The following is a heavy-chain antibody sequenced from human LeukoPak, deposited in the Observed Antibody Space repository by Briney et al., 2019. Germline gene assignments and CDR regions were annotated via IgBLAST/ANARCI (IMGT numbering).Heavy chain of an antibody. CDR2: ISAYNGDT. CDR1: GYTFSSHG. Sequence: AASVKVSCKASGYTFSSHGNIWVRQAPGQGLEWMGWISAYNGDTNYAQKFQGRVTMTRDMSTSTVYMELSSLRSEGTAVYYCARASSSGPRTLNFDYWGQGTLVTVSS. J-gene: IGHJ4*02. V-gene: IGHV1-18*01. CDR3: ARASSSGPRTLNFDY. D-gene: IGHD6-19*01.